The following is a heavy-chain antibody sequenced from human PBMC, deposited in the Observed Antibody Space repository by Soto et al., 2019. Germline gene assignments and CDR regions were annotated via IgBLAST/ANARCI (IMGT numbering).Heavy chain of an antibody. Sequence: EVQLVESGGGLVIPGGSLRLSCATSGFTFSNAWMSWVCQTPGKGLEWVGRIKSKTDGGTIDYAAPVKGRFTISRDDSKSTLYLHLNSLEIEDTAIYSCTTEFYSSASGYWGQGTLVTVSS. CDR2: IKSKTDGGTI. D-gene: IGHD6-6*01. V-gene: IGHV3-15*01. J-gene: IGHJ4*02. CDR1: GFTFSNAW. CDR3: TTEFYSSASGY.